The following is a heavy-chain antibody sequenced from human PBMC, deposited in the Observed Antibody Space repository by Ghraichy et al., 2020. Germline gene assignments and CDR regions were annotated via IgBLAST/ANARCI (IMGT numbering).Heavy chain of an antibody. D-gene: IGHD2-15*01. CDR3: ARDLVVVVAATRPGYYYYGMDV. CDR2: IKQDGSEK. V-gene: IGHV3-7*01. J-gene: IGHJ6*02. Sequence: GGSLRLSCAASGFTFSSYWMSWVRQAPGKGLEWVANIKQDGSEKYYVDSVKGRFTISRDNAKNSLYLQMNSLRAEDTAVYYCARDLVVVVAATRPGYYYYGMDVWGQGTTVTVSS. CDR1: GFTFSSYW.